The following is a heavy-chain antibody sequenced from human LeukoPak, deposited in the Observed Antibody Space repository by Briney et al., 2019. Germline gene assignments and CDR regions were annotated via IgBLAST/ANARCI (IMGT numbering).Heavy chain of an antibody. D-gene: IGHD3-10*01. J-gene: IGHJ5*02. CDR1: GYSISSGYY. Sequence: PSETLSLTCTVSGYSISSGYYWGWIRQPPGKGLEWIGSIYHSGSTYYNPSLKSRVTISVDTSKNQFSLKLSSVTAADTAVYYCARGKTYYYGSGSLNWFDPWGQGTLVTVSS. CDR2: IYHSGST. CDR3: ARGKTYYYGSGSLNWFDP. V-gene: IGHV4-38-2*02.